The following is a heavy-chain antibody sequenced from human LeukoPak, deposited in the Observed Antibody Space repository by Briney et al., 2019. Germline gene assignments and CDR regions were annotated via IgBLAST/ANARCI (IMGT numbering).Heavy chain of an antibody. V-gene: IGHV1-69*13. CDR3: ARDGGGYSYGYHY. J-gene: IGHJ4*02. D-gene: IGHD5-18*01. CDR1: GGTFSSYA. CDR2: IIPIFGTA. Sequence: SVKVSCKASGGTFSSYAISWVRQAPGQGLEWTGGIIPIFGTANYAQKFQGRVTITADESTGTAYMELSSLRSEDTAVYYCARDGGGYSYGYHYWGQGTLVTVSS.